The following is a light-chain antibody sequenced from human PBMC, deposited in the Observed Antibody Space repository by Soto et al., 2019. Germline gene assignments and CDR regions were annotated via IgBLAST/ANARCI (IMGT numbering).Light chain of an antibody. J-gene: IGLJ1*01. CDR3: RLYTSENTYV. Sequence: QSALTQPPSVSGSPGQSVTISCTGTSTDFVSYNRVSWYQQPPGTAPKLIIYEASNRPSGVPDRFSGSKSGNTASLTISGLQAADEADYYCRLYTSENTYVFGTGTNVTV. CDR2: EAS. V-gene: IGLV2-18*01. CDR1: STDFVSYNR.